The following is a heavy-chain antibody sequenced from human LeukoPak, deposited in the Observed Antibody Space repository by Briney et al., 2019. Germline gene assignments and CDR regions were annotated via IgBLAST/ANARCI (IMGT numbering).Heavy chain of an antibody. CDR3: ARAYSSSWDPGWFDP. CDR2: IDWDDDK. J-gene: IGHJ5*02. CDR1: GFSLSTSGMR. D-gene: IGHD6-13*01. Sequence: SGPALVKPTQTLTLTCTFSGFSLSTSGMRVSWIRQPPGKALEWLARIDWDDDKFYSTSLKTRRTISKDTSKNQVVLTMTNMDPVDTATYYCARAYSSSWDPGWFDPWGQGTLVTVSS. V-gene: IGHV2-70*04.